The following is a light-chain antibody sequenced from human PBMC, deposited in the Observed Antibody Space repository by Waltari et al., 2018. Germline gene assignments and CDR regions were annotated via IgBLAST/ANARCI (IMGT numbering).Light chain of an antibody. CDR3: YSTDGGGTHNGV. Sequence: SYELTQPPSVSVSPGQTARTTCSGSALPRKHAFWYQQKSGQPPVLVIYEDTKRPPGIPERFSGSTSGTTNTLTIIGAQVEDDADYYCYSTDGGGTHNGVFGGGTKLTVL. CDR1: ALPRKH. CDR2: EDT. J-gene: IGLJ3*02. V-gene: IGLV3-10*01.